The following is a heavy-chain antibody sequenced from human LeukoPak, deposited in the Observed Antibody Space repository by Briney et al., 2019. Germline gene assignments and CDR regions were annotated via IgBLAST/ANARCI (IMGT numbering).Heavy chain of an antibody. CDR1: GFTFSSYA. CDR3: AKDLTVVVPAATNWFDP. V-gene: IGHV3-23*01. CDR2: ISGSGGST. D-gene: IGHD2-2*01. J-gene: IGHJ5*02. Sequence: GGSLRLSCAASGFTFSSYAMSWVRLAPGKGLEWVSAISGSGGSTYYADSVKGRFTISRDNSKNTLYLQMNSLRAEDTAVYYCAKDLTVVVPAATNWFDPWGQGTLVTVSS.